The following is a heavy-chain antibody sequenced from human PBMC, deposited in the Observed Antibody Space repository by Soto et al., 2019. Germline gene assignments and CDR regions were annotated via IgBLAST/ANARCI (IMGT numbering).Heavy chain of an antibody. Sequence: ASVKVSCKASGYTFTTYTIQCVRQAPGQRLEWMGWINAGNGETKYSQNFQGRVTITRDTSASTAYMELNSLRSEDTAVYYCARSTTSCYSLCWFDPWGQGTLVTVSS. CDR2: INAGNGET. CDR1: GYTFTTYT. CDR3: ARSTTSCYSLCWFDP. D-gene: IGHD2-2*02. V-gene: IGHV1-3*01. J-gene: IGHJ5*02.